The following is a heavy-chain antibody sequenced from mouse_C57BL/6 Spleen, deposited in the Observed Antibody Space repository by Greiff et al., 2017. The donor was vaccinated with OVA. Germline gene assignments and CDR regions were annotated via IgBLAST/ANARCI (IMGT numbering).Heavy chain of an antibody. CDR3: ARYWAPYAMDY. CDR1: GFTFTDYY. V-gene: IGHV7-3*01. J-gene: IGHJ4*01. CDR2: IRNKANGYTT. Sequence: EVQGVESGGGLVQPGGSLSLSCAASGFTFTDYYMSWVRQPPGKALEWLGFIRNKANGYTTEYSASVKGRFTISRDNSQSILYLQMNALRAEDSATYYCARYWAPYAMDYWGQGTSVTVSS.